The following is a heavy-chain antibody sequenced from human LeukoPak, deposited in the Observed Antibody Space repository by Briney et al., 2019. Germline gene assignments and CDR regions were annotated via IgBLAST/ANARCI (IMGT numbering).Heavy chain of an antibody. CDR2: IYSGGST. J-gene: IGHJ4*02. D-gene: IGHD2-8*01. V-gene: IGHV3-66*01. CDR3: ARDHDCTNGVCVDY. Sequence: GGSLRLSCAASGFTVSSNYMRWVRQAPGKGLEWVSVIYSGGSTHYADSVKAKNTLYLQMNSLRAEDTAVYYCARDHDCTNGVCVDYWGQGTLVTVSS. CDR1: GFTVSSNY.